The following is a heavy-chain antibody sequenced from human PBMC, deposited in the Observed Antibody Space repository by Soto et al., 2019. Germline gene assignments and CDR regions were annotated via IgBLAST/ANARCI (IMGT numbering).Heavy chain of an antibody. CDR2: ISPKSGDT. Sequence: AASVKVSCKASGYTFTDYYLHWVRQAPGQGLQWMGWISPKSGDTKYAQNLQGRVTMTRDTSIGATYMELSSLTSDDTAVYYCAKLAYYHYAMDVWRQVTTVTVPS. CDR1: GYTFTDYY. J-gene: IGHJ6*02. V-gene: IGHV1-2*02. CDR3: AKLAYYHYAMDV.